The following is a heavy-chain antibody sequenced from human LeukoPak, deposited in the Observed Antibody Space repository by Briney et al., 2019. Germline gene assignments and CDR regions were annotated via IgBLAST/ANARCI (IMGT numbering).Heavy chain of an antibody. CDR3: AKYWGAYGDYRGRYMDV. CDR1: GFTFSSYA. V-gene: IGHV3-23*01. CDR2: ISGSGGST. D-gene: IGHD4-17*01. J-gene: IGHJ6*04. Sequence: PGGSLRLSCAASGFTFSSYALTWVRQAPGKGLEWVSTISGSGGSTYYADSVKGRFTISRDNSKKTLYLQMNSLRAEDTAVYYCAKYWGAYGDYRGRYMDVWGKGTMVTVSS.